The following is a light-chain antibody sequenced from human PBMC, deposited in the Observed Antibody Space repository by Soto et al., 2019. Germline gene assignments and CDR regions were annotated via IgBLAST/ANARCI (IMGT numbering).Light chain of an antibody. J-gene: IGLJ1*01. V-gene: IGLV2-14*01. Sequence: QSALTQPASVSGSPGQSITISCTGTSSDIGGYDYVSWYQQHPDKAPKHMIYEVTNRPSGLSNRFSGSKSGNTASLTISGLQAEDEADYYCSSHTSGSTRVFGTGTKVTVL. CDR2: EVT. CDR3: SSHTSGSTRV. CDR1: SSDIGGYDY.